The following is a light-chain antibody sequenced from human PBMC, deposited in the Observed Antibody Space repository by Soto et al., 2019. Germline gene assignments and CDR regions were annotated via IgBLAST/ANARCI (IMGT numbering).Light chain of an antibody. CDR3: HQYDSYST. J-gene: IGKJ1*01. CDR1: QSVGRW. CDR2: KAS. Sequence: IPRTQCGSTLSRSVCDIVTITFRASQSVGRWLAWYQQKPGKAPEVLIYKASTLQYGVPSRFSGSGSGTEFTLTISILQPDDFATYYCHQYDSYSTFGQGTKVDI. V-gene: IGKV1-5*03.